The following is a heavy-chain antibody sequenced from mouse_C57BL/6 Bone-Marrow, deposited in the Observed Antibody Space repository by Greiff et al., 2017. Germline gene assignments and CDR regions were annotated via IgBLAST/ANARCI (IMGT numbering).Heavy chain of an antibody. J-gene: IGHJ4*01. CDR1: GYTFTSYW. CDR2: IDPSDSYT. D-gene: IGHD2-1*01. Sequence: QVQLQQPGAELVMPGASVKLSCKASGYTFTSYWMHWVKQRPGQGLEWIGEIDPSDSYTNYNQKFKGKSTLTVDKSSSTAYMQLSSLTSEDSAVYYGARSRAAIYYGPPDYWGQGTSVTVSS. CDR3: ARSRAAIYYGPPDY. V-gene: IGHV1-69*01.